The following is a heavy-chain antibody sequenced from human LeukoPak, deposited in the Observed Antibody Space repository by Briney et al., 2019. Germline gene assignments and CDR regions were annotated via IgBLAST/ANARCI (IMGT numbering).Heavy chain of an antibody. Sequence: SVKVSCKASGGTFSSYAISWVRQAPGQGLEWMGRIIPILGIANCAQKFQGRVTITADKSTSTAYMELSSLRSEDTAVYYCASEGYDSSGYYYRFDYWGQGTLVIVSS. D-gene: IGHD3-22*01. CDR3: ASEGYDSSGYYYRFDY. V-gene: IGHV1-69*04. J-gene: IGHJ4*02. CDR2: IIPILGIA. CDR1: GGTFSSYA.